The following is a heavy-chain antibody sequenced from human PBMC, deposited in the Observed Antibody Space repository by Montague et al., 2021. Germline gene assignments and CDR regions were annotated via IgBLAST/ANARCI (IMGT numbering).Heavy chain of an antibody. CDR2: IYWDDDK. CDR1: GLSLSTTGVG. D-gene: IGHD1-14*01. V-gene: IGHV2-5*05. CDR3: VHREVTRGTYYFEY. J-gene: IGHJ4*02. Sequence: PALVKPTQTLTLTCTFSGLSLSTTGVGMGWIRQPPGKAPEWLALIYWDDDKRFGPSLSSRLTIAKDSSKNQVVLTMSNMVPVDTGTYYCVHREVTRGTYYFEYWGQGTLVTVSS.